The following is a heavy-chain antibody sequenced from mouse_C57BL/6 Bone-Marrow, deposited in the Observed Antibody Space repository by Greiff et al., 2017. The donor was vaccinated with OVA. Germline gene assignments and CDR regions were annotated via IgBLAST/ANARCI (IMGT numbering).Heavy chain of an antibody. J-gene: IGHJ1*03. V-gene: IGHV1-50*01. Sequence: QVQLQQPGAELVKPGASVKLSCKASGYTFTSYWMQWVKQRPGQGLEWIGEIDPSDSYTNYNQKFKGKATLTVDTSSSTAYMQLSSLTSEDSAVYYCARSCYGSSYGWYFDVWGTGTTVTVSS. D-gene: IGHD1-1*01. CDR1: GYTFTSYW. CDR3: ARSCYGSSYGWYFDV. CDR2: IDPSDSYT.